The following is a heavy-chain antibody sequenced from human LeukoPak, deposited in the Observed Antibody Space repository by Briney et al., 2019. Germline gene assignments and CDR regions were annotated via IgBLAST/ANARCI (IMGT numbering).Heavy chain of an antibody. Sequence: ASVKVSCKASGYTFTAQYMHWVRQAPGQGLEWMGWINPNSGGTNYAQKFQGRVSMTRDTSISTAYMELSRLRSDDTAVYYCARDPPPGITCLDYWGQGTLVTVSS. D-gene: IGHD1-14*01. CDR3: ARDPPPGITCLDY. V-gene: IGHV1-2*02. CDR1: GYTFTAQY. J-gene: IGHJ4*02. CDR2: INPNSGGT.